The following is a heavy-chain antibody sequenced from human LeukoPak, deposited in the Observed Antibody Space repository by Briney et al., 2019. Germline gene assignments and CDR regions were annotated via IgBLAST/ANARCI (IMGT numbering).Heavy chain of an antibody. V-gene: IGHV3-9*01. CDR3: AKDGGYHFDY. CDR2: ISWNSGSI. J-gene: IGHJ4*02. D-gene: IGHD5-12*01. CDR1: GFTFDDYA. Sequence: SGGSLRLSCAASGFTFDDYAMHWVRQAPGKGLEWVSGISWNSGSIDYADSVKGRFTISRDNAKNSLYLQMNSLSAEDTALYYCAKDGGYHFDYWGQGTLVTVSS.